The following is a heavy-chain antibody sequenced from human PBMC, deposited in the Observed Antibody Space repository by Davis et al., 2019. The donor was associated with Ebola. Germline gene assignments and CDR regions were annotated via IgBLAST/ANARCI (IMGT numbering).Heavy chain of an antibody. J-gene: IGHJ3*02. V-gene: IGHV1-18*01. CDR2: ISAYNGNT. CDR3: ARTSIVGTTTTASDI. CDR1: GYTFRNSA. D-gene: IGHD1-26*01. Sequence: ASVKVSCKASGYTFRNSAISWVRQAPGQELEWMGWISAYNGNTNYAQILQGRVTMTTDTSTGTAYMELRSLRSDDTAVYFCARTSIVGTTTTASDIWGQGTKVTVSS.